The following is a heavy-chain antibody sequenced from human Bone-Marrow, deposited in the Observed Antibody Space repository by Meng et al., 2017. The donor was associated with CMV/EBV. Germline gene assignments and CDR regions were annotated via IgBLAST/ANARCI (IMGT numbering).Heavy chain of an antibody. D-gene: IGHD6-13*01. CDR3: ARGQAIAGNFGMDV. V-gene: IGHV4-31*03. Sequence: LRLSCTVSGGSISSGGYYWSWIRQHPGKGLEWIGYIYYSGSTYYNPSLKSRVTISVDTSKNQFSLKLSSVTAADTAVYYCARGQAIAGNFGMDVWGQGTTVTVSS. CDR1: GGSISSGGYY. J-gene: IGHJ6*02. CDR2: IYYSGST.